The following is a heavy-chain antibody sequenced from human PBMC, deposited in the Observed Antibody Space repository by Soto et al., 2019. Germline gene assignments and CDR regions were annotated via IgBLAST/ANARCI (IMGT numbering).Heavy chain of an antibody. J-gene: IGHJ6*03. CDR1: GGSISSSSYY. V-gene: IGHV4-39*01. Sequence: TSETLSLTCTVSGGSISSSSYYWGWIRQPPGKGLEWIGSIYYSGSTYYNPSLKSRVTISVDTSKNQFSLKLSSVTAADTAVYYCARHKISVGRAYGHYLGPFYYYYYYMDVWGKGTTVPVSS. CDR2: IYYSGST. D-gene: IGHD4-17*01. CDR3: ARHKISVGRAYGHYLGPFYYYYYYMDV.